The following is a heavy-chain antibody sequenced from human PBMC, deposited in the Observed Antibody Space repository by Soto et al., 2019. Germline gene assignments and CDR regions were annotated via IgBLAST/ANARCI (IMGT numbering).Heavy chain of an antibody. D-gene: IGHD3-22*01. CDR1: GYSFTTYC. J-gene: IGHJ4*02. V-gene: IGHV1-18*01. CDR3: VRDTYYYHSSGPAPFEY. CDR2: ISGYNGNT. Sequence: QIQLVQSGTEVKRSGASVKVSCKTSGYSFTTYCLSWVRQAPGRGLEWVGWISGYNGNTNYAQKFQGTVILTTDTPTTTGYMEIKSLSSDDTAVYYCVRDTYYYHSSGPAPFEYWGQGTQVTVSS.